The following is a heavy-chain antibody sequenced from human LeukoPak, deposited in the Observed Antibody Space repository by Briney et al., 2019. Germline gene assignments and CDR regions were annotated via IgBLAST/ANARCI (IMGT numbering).Heavy chain of an antibody. CDR1: GGSISSYY. Sequence: SETLSLTCTVSGGSISSYYWSWIRQPPGKGLEWIGEINHSGSTNYNPSLKSRVTISVDTSKNQFSLKLSSVTAADAAVYYCARVCGGDCYRQNDYWGQGTLVTVSS. CDR3: ARVCGGDCYRQNDY. D-gene: IGHD2-21*02. CDR2: INHSGST. V-gene: IGHV4-34*01. J-gene: IGHJ4*02.